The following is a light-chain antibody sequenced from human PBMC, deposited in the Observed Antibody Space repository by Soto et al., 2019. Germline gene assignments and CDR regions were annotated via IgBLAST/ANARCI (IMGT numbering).Light chain of an antibody. CDR3: SSYTSSSTVV. V-gene: IGLV2-14*03. CDR2: DVS. CDR1: SSDVGGYNY. J-gene: IGLJ3*02. Sequence: QSALTQPASVSGSPGQSITIACTGTSSDVGGYNYVSWYQQHPGKAPKLMIYDVSYRPSGVSNRFSGSKSGNTASLTISGLPADDEADYYCSSYTSSSTVVFGGGTKPTV.